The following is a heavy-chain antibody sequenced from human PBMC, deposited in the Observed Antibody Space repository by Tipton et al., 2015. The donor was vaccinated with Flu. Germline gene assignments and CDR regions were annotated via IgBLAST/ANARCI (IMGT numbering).Heavy chain of an antibody. V-gene: IGHV4-59*04. J-gene: IGHJ4*02. CDR3: ARLSFYDVDLKNFYFDY. CDR2: VYNSGNS. Sequence: TLSLTCSVSGGSINNYYLSWVRQPPGKGLEWIGSVYNSGNSYYNPSLKSRVAMSVDTSKNHLSLKLSSVTAADTAMFYCARLSFYDVDLKNFYFDYWSQGTLVTVSP. D-gene: IGHD3-10*02. CDR1: GGSINNYY.